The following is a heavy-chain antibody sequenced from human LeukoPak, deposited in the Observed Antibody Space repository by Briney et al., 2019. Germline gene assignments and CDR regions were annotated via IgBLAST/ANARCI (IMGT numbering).Heavy chain of an antibody. Sequence: GGSLRLSCAASGFTFSSYNMNWVRQAPGKGLEWVSYISSSSSPMYNADSVKGRFTISRDSAKNSLYLQMNSLRDEDTAVYYCARGTYFYDSSGYYHGWYFDYWGQGTLVTVCS. V-gene: IGHV3-48*02. CDR2: ISSSSSPM. D-gene: IGHD3-22*01. J-gene: IGHJ4*02. CDR3: ARGTYFYDSSGYYHGWYFDY. CDR1: GFTFSSYN.